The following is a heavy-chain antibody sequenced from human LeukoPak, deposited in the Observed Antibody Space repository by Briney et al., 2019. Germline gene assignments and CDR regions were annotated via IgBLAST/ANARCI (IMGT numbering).Heavy chain of an antibody. CDR1: GGSISSSSYY. V-gene: IGHV4-39*07. CDR3: ARGRGTYYYYYYMDV. J-gene: IGHJ6*03. D-gene: IGHD3-16*01. Sequence: PSETLSLTCTVSGGSISSSSYYWSWIRQPPGKGLEWIGEINHSGSTNYNPSLKSRVTISVDTSKNQFSLKLSSVTAADTAVYYCARGRGTYYYYYYMDVWGKGTTVTVSS. CDR2: INHSGST.